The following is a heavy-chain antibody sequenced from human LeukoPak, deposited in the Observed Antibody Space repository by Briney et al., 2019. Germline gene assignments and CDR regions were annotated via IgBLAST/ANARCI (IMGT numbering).Heavy chain of an antibody. J-gene: IGHJ4*02. D-gene: IGHD6-19*01. CDR2: IHTSGST. CDR1: GDSISSSY. CDR3: ARVRLGRGLDY. V-gene: IGHV4-4*07. Sequence: SETLSLTCTVSGDSISSSYWGWIRQPAGKGLEWIGHIHTSGSTYYSPSLKSRVTMSVDTSTNQFSLKLGSVTAADTAMYYCARVRLGRGLDYWGQGTLVTVSS.